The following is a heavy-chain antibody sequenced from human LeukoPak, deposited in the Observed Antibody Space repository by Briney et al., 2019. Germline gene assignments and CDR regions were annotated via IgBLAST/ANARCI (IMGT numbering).Heavy chain of an antibody. CDR2: IHHSGTT. Sequence: SETLSLTCAVSGYSISSDYHWGWIRQPPGKGLEWIGSIHHSGTTYYNPSLKSRVTTSVDTSKNQFSLKLNSVTAADTAVYYCAKPHSSSSHFYDCWGQGTLVTVSS. D-gene: IGHD6-6*01. CDR1: GYSISSDYH. J-gene: IGHJ4*02. CDR3: AKPHSSSSHFYDC. V-gene: IGHV4-38-2*01.